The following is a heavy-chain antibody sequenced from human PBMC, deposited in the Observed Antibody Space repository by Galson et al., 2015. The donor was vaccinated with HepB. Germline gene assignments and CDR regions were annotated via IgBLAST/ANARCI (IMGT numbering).Heavy chain of an antibody. CDR1: GFSLSGYG. V-gene: IGHV3-30*18. CDR2: ISYDGSNK. J-gene: IGHJ4*02. CDR3: AKSPSSGYYRLLDL. Sequence: SLRLSCAGSGFSLSGYGMHWVRQAPGKGLEWVAVISYDGSNKNYADSVRGRFTISRDNPSNTLYLQMSGLRDEDTAVYYCAKSPSSGYYRLLDLWDQGTLVTVSS. D-gene: IGHD3-22*01.